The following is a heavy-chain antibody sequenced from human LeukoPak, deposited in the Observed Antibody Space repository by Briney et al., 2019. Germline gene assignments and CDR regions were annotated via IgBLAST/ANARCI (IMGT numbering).Heavy chain of an antibody. CDR1: GFTFDDYG. D-gene: IGHD1-7*01. Sequence: GGSLRLSCPASGFTFDDYGMSWGRQVPGKGLEWVSCINWNGGSTGNADSVKCRFTISRDNAKNSLYLQMNSLRVEDTAVYYCARSSRELGGYAPWELMPPFDYWGQGTLVTVSS. CDR3: ARSSRELGGYAPWELMPPFDY. J-gene: IGHJ4*02. V-gene: IGHV3-20*04. CDR2: INWNGGST.